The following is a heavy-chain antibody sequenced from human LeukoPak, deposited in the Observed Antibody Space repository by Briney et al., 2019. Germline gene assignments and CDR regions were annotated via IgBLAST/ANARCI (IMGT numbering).Heavy chain of an antibody. J-gene: IGHJ4*02. CDR1: GFTFEDYT. CDR2: ISWDGGTR. V-gene: IGHV3-43*01. Sequence: GGSLRLSCAASGFTFEDYTMHWVRQAPGKGLEWVSLISWDGGTRYYADSVKGRFTISRDNSKKSLYLQMNSLRAEDTAVYYCAREWGSSGYIDYWGQGTLVTVSS. CDR3: AREWGSSGYIDY. D-gene: IGHD3-22*01.